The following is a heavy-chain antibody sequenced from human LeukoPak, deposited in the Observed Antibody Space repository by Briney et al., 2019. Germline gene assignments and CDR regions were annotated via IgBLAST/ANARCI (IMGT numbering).Heavy chain of an antibody. D-gene: IGHD3-22*01. V-gene: IGHV4-4*02. CDR3: ARYYDSSGYFSGYDY. CDR2: IYHSGST. J-gene: IGHJ4*02. Sequence: SETLSLTCAVSGDSISSSNWWNWVRQPPGKGLEWIGEIYHSGSTNYNPSLKSRVTISVDKSKNQFSLKLSSVTAADTAVYYCARYYDSSGYFSGYDYWGQGTLVTVSS. CDR1: GDSISSSNW.